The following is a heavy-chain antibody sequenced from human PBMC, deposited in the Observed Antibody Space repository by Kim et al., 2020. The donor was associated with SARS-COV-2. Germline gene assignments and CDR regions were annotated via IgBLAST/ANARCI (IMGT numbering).Heavy chain of an antibody. Sequence: ASVKVSCKASGYTFTSYYMHWVRQAPGQGLEWMGIINPSGGSTTYEQKFQGRVTMTRDTSTSTVYMELSSLRSEDTAVYYCARPSPYNYDSSGYYEGAFDIWGQGTMVTVSS. CDR2: INPSGGST. D-gene: IGHD3-22*01. CDR1: GYTFTSYY. J-gene: IGHJ3*02. CDR3: ARPSPYNYDSSGYYEGAFDI. V-gene: IGHV1-46*01.